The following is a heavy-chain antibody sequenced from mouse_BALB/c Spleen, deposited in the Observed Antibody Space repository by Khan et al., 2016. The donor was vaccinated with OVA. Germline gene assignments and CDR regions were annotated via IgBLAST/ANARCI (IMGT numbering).Heavy chain of an antibody. D-gene: IGHD3-1*01. Sequence: EVQLQESGPGLVKPSQSLSLTCSVTGYSITSGYFWNWIRQFPGNKLEWMGYIRYDGNSNYNPSLKNRISIHRDKYKNTVFLKLNSVTPDDTATYYCARGGSSGPAWFAYWGQGTLVTVSA. J-gene: IGHJ3*01. CDR1: GYSITSGYF. V-gene: IGHV3-6*02. CDR3: ARGGSSGPAWFAY. CDR2: IRYDGNS.